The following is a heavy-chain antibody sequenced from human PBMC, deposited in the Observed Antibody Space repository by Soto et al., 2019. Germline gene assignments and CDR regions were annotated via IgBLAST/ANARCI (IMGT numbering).Heavy chain of an antibody. D-gene: IGHD5-18*01. CDR1: GYNFTSYW. CDR3: ARHRTAMTIDLYDI. J-gene: IGHJ3*02. Sequence: AESLKISCKGSGYNFTSYWITWVRQRPGKGLEWMGRLDPSDSYVNYGPSFQGHVTISDDKSISVAFLQWNKLKTSDTAMYYCARHRTAMTIDLYDIWGQGTMVTVSS. V-gene: IGHV5-10-1*01. CDR2: LDPSDSYV.